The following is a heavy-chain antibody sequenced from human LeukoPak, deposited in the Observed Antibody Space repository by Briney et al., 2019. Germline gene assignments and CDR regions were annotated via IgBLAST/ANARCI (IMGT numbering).Heavy chain of an antibody. CDR3: ARDPGKRWLQRAFDY. CDR1: GFTFSSYA. D-gene: IGHD5-24*01. Sequence: PGRSLRLSCAASGFTFSSYAMHWARQAPGKGLEWVAVISYDGSNKYYADSVKGRFTISRDNSKNTLYLQMNSLRAEDTAVYYCARDPGKRWLQRAFDYWGQGTLVTVSS. V-gene: IGHV3-30*04. CDR2: ISYDGSNK. J-gene: IGHJ4*02.